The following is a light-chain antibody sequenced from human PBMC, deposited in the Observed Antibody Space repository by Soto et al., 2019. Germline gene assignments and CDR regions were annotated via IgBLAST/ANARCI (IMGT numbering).Light chain of an antibody. CDR2: WAS. CDR3: QQYYSTPPT. J-gene: IGKJ4*01. Sequence: DIVMTQSPDSLAVSLGERATINCKSSQTVFYSSSNNTYLGWYQQKAGQPPKLLIYWASARNFGVPDRFSGSGSGADFTLTINSLQAEDVAVYYCQQYYSTPPTFGGGTKVEIK. V-gene: IGKV4-1*01. CDR1: QTVFYSSSNNTY.